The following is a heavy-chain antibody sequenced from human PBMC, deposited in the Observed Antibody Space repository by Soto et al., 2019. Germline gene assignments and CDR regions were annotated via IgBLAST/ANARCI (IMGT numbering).Heavy chain of an antibody. Sequence: PSETLSLTCAVSGGSINSSNWWSWVRQPPGKGLEWIGEIYHSGSTNYNPSLKSRVTISVDKSKNQFSLKLSSVTAADTAVYYCARCYGSGSSYYYYYGMDVWGQGTTVTVSS. V-gene: IGHV4-4*02. D-gene: IGHD3-10*01. CDR1: GGSINSSNW. CDR2: IYHSGST. CDR3: ARCYGSGSSYYYYYGMDV. J-gene: IGHJ6*02.